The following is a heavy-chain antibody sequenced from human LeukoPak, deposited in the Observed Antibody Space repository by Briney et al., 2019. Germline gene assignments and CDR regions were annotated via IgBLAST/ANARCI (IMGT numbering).Heavy chain of an antibody. D-gene: IGHD2-2*01. CDR1: GFTVSDNY. J-gene: IGHJ6*02. Sequence: GGSLRLSCAASGFTVSDNYMSWVRQAPGKGLEWVSAISGSGGSTYYADSVKGRFTISRDNSKNTLYLQMNSLRAEDTAVYYCAKDRTQLPYYYGMDVWGQGTTVTVSS. CDR2: ISGSGGST. CDR3: AKDRTQLPYYYGMDV. V-gene: IGHV3-23*01.